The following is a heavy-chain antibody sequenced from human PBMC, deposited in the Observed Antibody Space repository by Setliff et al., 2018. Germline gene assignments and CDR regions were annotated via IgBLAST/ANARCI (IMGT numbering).Heavy chain of an antibody. D-gene: IGHD2-15*01. CDR1: GGSFSSYG. CDR2: IIPMFGTT. Sequence: ASVKVSCKASGGSFSSYGITWVRQAPGQGLEWMGGIIPMFGTTNYAQRFRGRVTITADESTTTAYLELSSLRSEDTAVYYCARVRDCSGGICHRGFHHYMDVWGKGTTVTVSS. CDR3: ARVRDCSGGICHRGFHHYMDV. V-gene: IGHV1-69*13. J-gene: IGHJ6*03.